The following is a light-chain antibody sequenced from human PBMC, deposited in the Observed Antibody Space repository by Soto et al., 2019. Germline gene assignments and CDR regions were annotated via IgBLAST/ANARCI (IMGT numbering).Light chain of an antibody. CDR3: QQRSNWPPYT. V-gene: IGKV3-11*01. J-gene: IGKJ2*01. CDR2: DAS. CDR1: QSVSSY. Sequence: EIVLTQSPATLSLSPGERATLSCRASQSVSSYLAWYQQKPGQAPRLLIYDASNRATGIPARFSGSGSGTDFTLTISSLALEDFAFYYCQQRSNWPPYTFGQGTKLEIK.